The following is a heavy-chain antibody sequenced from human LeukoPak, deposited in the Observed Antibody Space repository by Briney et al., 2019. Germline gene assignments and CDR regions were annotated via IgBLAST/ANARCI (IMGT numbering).Heavy chain of an antibody. D-gene: IGHD3-3*01. CDR2: SRNKDHRYST. CDR3: VRGHDSFDY. Sequence: SGGSLRLSCAVSGFTFSDHYMDWVRQAAGKGLEWVGRSRNKDHRYSTEYAAPVKGRFTISRDESKNSLYLQMNGLKIEDTAIYYCVRGHDSFDYWGQGTLVTISS. V-gene: IGHV3-72*01. CDR1: GFTFSDHY. J-gene: IGHJ4*02.